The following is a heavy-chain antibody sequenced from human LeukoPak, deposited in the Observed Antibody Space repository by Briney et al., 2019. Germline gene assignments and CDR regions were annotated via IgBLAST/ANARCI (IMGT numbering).Heavy chain of an antibody. CDR3: ARDLVLSYSSGWYPLGY. D-gene: IGHD6-19*01. J-gene: IGHJ4*02. V-gene: IGHV4-59*01. CDR1: GGSISSYY. CDR2: IYYSGSS. Sequence: SETLSLTCTVSGGSISSYYWSWIRQPPGKGLEWIGYIYYSGSSNYNPSLKSRVTISVDTSKNQFSLKLSSVTAADTAVYYCARDLVLSYSSGWYPLGYWGQGTLVTVSS.